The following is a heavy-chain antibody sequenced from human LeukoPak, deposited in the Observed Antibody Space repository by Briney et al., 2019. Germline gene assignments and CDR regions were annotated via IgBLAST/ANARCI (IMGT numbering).Heavy chain of an antibody. V-gene: IGHV1-69*13. Sequence: ASVKVSCKASGDTLSSRGFSWVRQAPGQGLEWMGGIIPMFGTATYAQNFQGRVAITADESTGTAYMDLSSLRSEDTAVYYCARVVSIGQPPYFYYMDVWGKGTTVTVSS. D-gene: IGHD6-6*01. CDR1: GDTLSSRG. J-gene: IGHJ6*03. CDR2: IIPMFGTA. CDR3: ARVVSIGQPPYFYYMDV.